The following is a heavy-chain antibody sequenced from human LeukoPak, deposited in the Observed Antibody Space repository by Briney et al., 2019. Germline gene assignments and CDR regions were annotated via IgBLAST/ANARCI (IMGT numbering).Heavy chain of an antibody. D-gene: IGHD2-21*02. J-gene: IGHJ4*02. CDR1: GYSIRSGHF. Sequence: SETLSLTCAVSGYSIRSGHFWGWIRQPPGKGLEWIGNIHHSGSTFYNPSLKSRVTISVDTSKNHFSLKLCSVTAADTAVYYCARDHLYCGSDCYPYDYWGQGTLVTVSS. CDR3: ARDHLYCGSDCYPYDY. V-gene: IGHV4-38-2*02. CDR2: IHHSGST.